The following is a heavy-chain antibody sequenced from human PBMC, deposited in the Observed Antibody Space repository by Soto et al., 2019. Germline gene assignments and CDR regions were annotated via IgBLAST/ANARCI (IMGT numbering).Heavy chain of an antibody. CDR1: GFLFRNYA. Sequence: QVQLVESGGGVVQPGTSLRLSCAASGFLFRNYAMHWVRQSPAKGLAWLAVISFDGANIFYAGAAKGRFTISRDNSKQTLYLQLDSLRPEDTGVYFCARDPYGGYIFDSWGQGTQVSLSS. D-gene: IGHD5-12*01. V-gene: IGHV3-30-3*01. CDR2: ISFDGANI. CDR3: ARDPYGGYIFDS. J-gene: IGHJ4*02.